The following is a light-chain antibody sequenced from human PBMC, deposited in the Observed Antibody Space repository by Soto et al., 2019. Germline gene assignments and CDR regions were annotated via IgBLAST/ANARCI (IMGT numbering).Light chain of an antibody. V-gene: IGKV1-5*03. CDR1: QSISSW. J-gene: IGKJ1*01. CDR3: QQYNSYSWT. CDR2: KAS. Sequence: DIQMTQSPSTLSASVGDRVTITCRASQSISSWLAWYQQKPGKAPKLLIYKASSLESGFPSRFRGSRLWTEFTLTISTLQHDDFATYYCQQYNSYSWTFGKGNKVAIK.